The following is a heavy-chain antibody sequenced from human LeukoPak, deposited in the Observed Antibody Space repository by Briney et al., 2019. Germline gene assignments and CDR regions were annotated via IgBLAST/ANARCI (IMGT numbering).Heavy chain of an antibody. CDR3: ARGDNYYGSGSYAFDI. CDR1: GFTFSNYG. V-gene: IGHV3-30*02. CDR2: IRYDGNNE. Sequence: GGSLRLSCAASGFTFSNYGIHWVRQAPGKGLEWVTFIRYDGNNEYYVDSVMGRFTISRDNSKNTLFLQMNSLRAEDTAVYFCARGDNYYGSGSYAFDIWGQGTMVTVSS. J-gene: IGHJ3*02. D-gene: IGHD3-10*01.